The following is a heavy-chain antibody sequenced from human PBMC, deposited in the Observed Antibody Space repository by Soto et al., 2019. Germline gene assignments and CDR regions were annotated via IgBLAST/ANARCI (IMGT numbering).Heavy chain of an antibody. Sequence: EVQLVESGGGLVQPGRSLRLSCAASGFTFDDYAMHWVRQAPGKGLEWVAGISWNSCNIGYADSAKGRFTISRDNAKNSLYLQMNSPRAEDTALYYCAKGSGYDQPCYFDYWGQGTLVTVSS. J-gene: IGHJ4*02. CDR2: ISWNSCNI. CDR3: AKGSGYDQPCYFDY. CDR1: GFTFDDYA. D-gene: IGHD5-12*01. V-gene: IGHV3-9*01.